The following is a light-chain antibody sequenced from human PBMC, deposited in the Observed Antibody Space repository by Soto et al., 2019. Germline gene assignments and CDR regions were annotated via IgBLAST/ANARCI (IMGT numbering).Light chain of an antibody. CDR3: QQSYSTPRT. V-gene: IGKV1-39*01. CDR2: AAS. Sequence: DIQMTQSPSSLSASVGDRVTITCRASQSISSCLNWYQQKPGQAPKLLIYAASSLQGGVPSRFSGSGSGTDFTLTISSLQPEDFATYYCQQSYSTPRTFGQGTKLEIK. CDR1: QSISSC. J-gene: IGKJ2*01.